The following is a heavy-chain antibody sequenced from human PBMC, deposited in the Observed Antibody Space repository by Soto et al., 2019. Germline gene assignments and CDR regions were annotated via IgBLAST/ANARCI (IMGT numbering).Heavy chain of an antibody. CDR2: MDYSGRA. V-gene: IGHV4-39*07. D-gene: IGHD3-22*01. J-gene: IGHJ4*02. CDR3: ACYGADSSGYYYFDY. Sequence: SSETLSLTCTVVGGSMSSSTYYWGWIRQPPGKGLEWIGGMDYSGRAYYNPSLKSRVTISVDTSKNKFSLRLSSVTAADTAVYYCACYGADSSGYYYFDYWGQGTLVTVSS. CDR1: GGSMSSSTYY.